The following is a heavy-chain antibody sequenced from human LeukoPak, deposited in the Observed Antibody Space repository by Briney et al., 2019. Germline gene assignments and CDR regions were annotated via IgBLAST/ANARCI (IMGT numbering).Heavy chain of an antibody. Sequence: GGSLRLSCAASGFTFDDYAMNWVRQAPGKGLEWVSGISWNSGSIGYADSVKGRFTISRDNAKNSLYLLMNSLRAEDMALYYCAKDMGYVLSYGFDYWGQGTLVTVSS. CDR1: GFTFDDYA. CDR2: ISWNSGSI. V-gene: IGHV3-9*03. CDR3: AKDMGYVLSYGFDY. J-gene: IGHJ4*02. D-gene: IGHD5-18*01.